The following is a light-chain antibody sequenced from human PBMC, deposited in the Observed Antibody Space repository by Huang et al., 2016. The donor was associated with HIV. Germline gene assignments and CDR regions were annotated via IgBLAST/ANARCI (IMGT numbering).Light chain of an antibody. CDR1: QSISSW. J-gene: IGKJ1*01. CDR3: QQYNNYWT. V-gene: IGKV1-5*03. Sequence: DIQMTQSPATLSASVGDRVTITCRASQSISSWLDWYQQKPGKAPKLLIYKTSSLESGVPSRFSGSGSGTEFTLTISSLQPDDFATYYCQQYNNYWTFGQGTKVEIK. CDR2: KTS.